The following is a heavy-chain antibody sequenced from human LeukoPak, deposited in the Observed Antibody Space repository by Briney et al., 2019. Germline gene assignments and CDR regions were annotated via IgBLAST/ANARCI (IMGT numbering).Heavy chain of an antibody. D-gene: IGHD1-1*01. V-gene: IGHV3-48*02. J-gene: IGHJ4*02. Sequence: GGSLRLSCAASGFTFSRYSMNWVRQAPGKGLEWVSYISSSSRTMYYADSVKGRFTISRDNAKNSLYLQMNSLRDDDTAVYYCARVWWHDGFDYWGQGTLVTVSS. CDR1: GFTFSRYS. CDR2: ISSSSRTM. CDR3: ARVWWHDGFDY.